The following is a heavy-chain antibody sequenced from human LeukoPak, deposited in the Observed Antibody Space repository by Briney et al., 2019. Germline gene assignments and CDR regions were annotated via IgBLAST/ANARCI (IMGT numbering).Heavy chain of an antibody. V-gene: IGHV3-23*01. Sequence: PGGSLRLSCTASGFTFSDYAMSWVRQAPGKGLEWVSDQSDTGYYRNYADSAKGRFTISRDNSKNTLYLQMNSLRAEDTAVYYCAKDADLDYGDDPSCFDYWGQGTLVTVSS. CDR2: QSDTGYYR. J-gene: IGHJ4*02. D-gene: IGHD4-17*01. CDR3: AKDADLDYGDDPSCFDY. CDR1: GFTFSDYA.